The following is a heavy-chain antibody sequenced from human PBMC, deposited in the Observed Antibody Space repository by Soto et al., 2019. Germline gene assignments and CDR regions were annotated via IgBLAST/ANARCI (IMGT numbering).Heavy chain of an antibody. Sequence: QVTLKESGPVLVKPTETLTLTCTFSGFSFSNPRMSVSWIRQPPGKALEWLAHISSSDVKSYSTPLKSRLTILKDTSKSQVVLTMTNVDPMDTATYYCARVLYYGMDVWGQGTTVTVSS. J-gene: IGHJ6*02. CDR2: ISSSDVK. V-gene: IGHV2-26*01. CDR3: ARVLYYGMDV. CDR1: GFSFSNPRMS.